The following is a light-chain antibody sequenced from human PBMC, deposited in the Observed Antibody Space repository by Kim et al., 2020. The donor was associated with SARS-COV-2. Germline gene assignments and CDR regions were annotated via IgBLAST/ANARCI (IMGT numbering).Light chain of an antibody. J-gene: IGLJ3*02. CDR1: NIGSKS. CDR2: YDS. V-gene: IGLV3-21*04. CDR3: QVWDSSSDPG. Sequence: SYEPTQPPSVSVAPGKPARITCGGNNIGSKSVHWYQQKPGQAPVLVIYYDSDRPSGIPERFSGSNSGNTATLTISRVEAGDEADYYCQVWDSSSDPGFGGGTQLTVL.